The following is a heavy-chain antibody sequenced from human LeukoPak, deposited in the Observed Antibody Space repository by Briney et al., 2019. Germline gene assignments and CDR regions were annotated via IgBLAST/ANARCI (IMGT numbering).Heavy chain of an antibody. CDR1: GFTVSTNY. J-gene: IGHJ4*02. D-gene: IGHD4/OR15-4a*01. CDR2: IYSGGSS. V-gene: IGHV3-66*01. CDR3: ARVGGANYYFDY. Sequence: GGSLRLSCAASGFTVSTNYMSWVRQAPGKGLEWVSVIYSGGSSFYADSVKGRFTISRDNSKNTPYLQMNSLRAEDTAVYYCARVGGANYYFDYWGQGTLVTVSS.